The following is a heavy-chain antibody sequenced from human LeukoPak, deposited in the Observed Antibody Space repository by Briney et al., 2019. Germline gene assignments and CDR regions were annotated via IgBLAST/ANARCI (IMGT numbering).Heavy chain of an antibody. CDR3: ATTVDSGLARYYFDY. V-gene: IGHV3-53*01. D-gene: IGHD4-11*01. CDR1: GFTVSNH. Sequence: GGSLRLSCAASGFTVSNHMSWVRQAPGKGLEWVSVIFGGGSTYYADSVKGRFTISRDNSKNTLYLQMISLRAEDTAVYYCATTVDSGLARYYFDYWGQGTLVTVSS. CDR2: IFGGGST. J-gene: IGHJ4*02.